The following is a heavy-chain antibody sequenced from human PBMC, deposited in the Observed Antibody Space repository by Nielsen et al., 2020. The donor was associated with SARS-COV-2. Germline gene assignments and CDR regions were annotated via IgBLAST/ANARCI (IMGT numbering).Heavy chain of an antibody. CDR3: ARRCSSSSGVYYFDY. CDR1: EFTFSSYS. Sequence: GESLKISCAASEFTFSSYSMNWVRQAPGKGLEWVSYISSSSSTIYYADSVKGRFTISRDNAKNSLYLQMNSLRDEDTAVYYCARRCSSSSGVYYFDYWGQGTLVTVSS. V-gene: IGHV3-48*02. CDR2: ISSSSSTI. J-gene: IGHJ4*02. D-gene: IGHD6-6*01.